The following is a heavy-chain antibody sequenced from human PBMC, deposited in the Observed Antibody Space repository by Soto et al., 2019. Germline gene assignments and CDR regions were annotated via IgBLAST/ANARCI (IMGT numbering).Heavy chain of an antibody. D-gene: IGHD1-1*01. V-gene: IGHV4-30-4*01. Sequence: SETLSLTCTVSGDSIRSGNHYWSWIRQPPVKGLEWIGYIYYSGSTYYSPSLKSRVTISVDTSKNQFSLKLSSLTAADTAVYYCERHGATTGPGGYYYYGMDVWGQGTTVTVSS. J-gene: IGHJ6*02. CDR2: IYYSGST. CDR3: ERHGATTGPGGYYYYGMDV. CDR1: GDSIRSGNHY.